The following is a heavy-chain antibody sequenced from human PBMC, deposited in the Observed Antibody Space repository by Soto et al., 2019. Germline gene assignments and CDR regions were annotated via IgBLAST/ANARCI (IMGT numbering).Heavy chain of an antibody. CDR2: ISAYNGNT. Sequence: ASVKVSCKASGYTFTSYGISWVRQAPGQGLEWMGWISAYNGNTNYAQKLQGRVTMTTDTSTSTAYMELRSLRSDDTAVYYCARRVPAAIYYYGMDVWGQGTTVTVSS. D-gene: IGHD2-2*01. V-gene: IGHV1-18*01. CDR3: ARRVPAAIYYYGMDV. J-gene: IGHJ6*02. CDR1: GYTFTSYG.